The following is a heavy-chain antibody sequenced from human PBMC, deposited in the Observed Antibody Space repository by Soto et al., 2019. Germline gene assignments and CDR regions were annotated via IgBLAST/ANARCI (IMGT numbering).Heavy chain of an antibody. J-gene: IGHJ6*02. CDR1: GYPLATYW. CDR2: IDPTDSYT. V-gene: IGHV5-10-1*01. CDR3: ARQDV. Sequence: XESLHLSWQVSGYPLATYWISWVRQMPGKGLEWMGNIDPTDSYTNYSPSFQGHVTISVDKSINTAYLQWSSLKASDTAMYYCARQDVWGQGTTVTVYS.